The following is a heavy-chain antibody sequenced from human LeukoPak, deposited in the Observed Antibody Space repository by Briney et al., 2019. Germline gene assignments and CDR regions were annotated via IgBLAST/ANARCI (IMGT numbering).Heavy chain of an antibody. CDR1: GYAFTNYA. V-gene: IGHV1-18*01. J-gene: IGHJ4*02. CDR3: ARAVRGYSYAYLPY. D-gene: IGHD5-18*01. Sequence: ASVKVSCKASGYAFTNYAISWVRQAPGQGLEWMGWISVYNGNTNYAQKLQGRVTMTADTSTTTAYMELRSLRSDDTAVYYCARAVRGYSYAYLPYWGQGTLVTVSS. CDR2: ISVYNGNT.